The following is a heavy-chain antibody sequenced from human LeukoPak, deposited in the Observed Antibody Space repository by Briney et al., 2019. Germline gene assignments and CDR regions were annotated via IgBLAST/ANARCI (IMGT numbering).Heavy chain of an antibody. Sequence: GGSLRLSCAASGFIFSSYAMHWVRQAPGKGLDWVAVISFDGTNKYYTDSVKGRLTISRDDSKNTLFLQMNSLRVEDTAVYHCAKAGVVASTYNWFDPWGQGTLVTVSP. CDR1: GFIFSSYA. J-gene: IGHJ5*02. D-gene: IGHD2-15*01. CDR3: AKAGVVASTYNWFDP. CDR2: ISFDGTNK. V-gene: IGHV3-30-3*01.